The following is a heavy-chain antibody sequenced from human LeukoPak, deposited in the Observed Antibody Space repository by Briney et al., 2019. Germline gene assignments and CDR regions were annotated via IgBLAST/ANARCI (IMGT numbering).Heavy chain of an antibody. V-gene: IGHV1-69*13. Sequence: GASVKVSCKASGGTFSSYAISWVRQAPGQGLEWMGGIIPIFGTANYAQKFQGRVTITADESTSTAYMELSSLRSDDTAVYYCARDIGRITMIVALDYWGQGTLVTVSS. CDR1: GGTFSSYA. CDR3: ARDIGRITMIVALDY. CDR2: IIPIFGTA. J-gene: IGHJ4*02. D-gene: IGHD3-22*01.